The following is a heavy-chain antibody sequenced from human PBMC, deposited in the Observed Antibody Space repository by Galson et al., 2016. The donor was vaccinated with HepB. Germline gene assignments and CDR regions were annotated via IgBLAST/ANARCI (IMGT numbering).Heavy chain of an antibody. V-gene: IGHV3-11*01. CDR3: ARDREPETTMPIFDH. D-gene: IGHD4-17*01. CDR1: GFTFSNYY. CDR2: ISCRGTIV. Sequence: SLRLSCAGYGFTFSNYYMSWIRQSPGEGLEWIASISCRGTIVKYADSVKGRFTVSRDNAKRTLFLQMDSLRVDDTAMYFCARDREPETTMPIFDHWGQGVLVTVSS. J-gene: IGHJ4*02.